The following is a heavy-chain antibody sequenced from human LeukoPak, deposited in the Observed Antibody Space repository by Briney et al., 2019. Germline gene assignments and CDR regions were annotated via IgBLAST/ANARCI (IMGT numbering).Heavy chain of an antibody. Sequence: GASVTVSFKSSGYTFTSYGISWVRQAPGQGLKWMGWISAYNGNTNYAQKLQGRVTMTTDTSTSTAYMELRSLRSDDTAVYYCAREESGSGWISFDYWGQGTLVTVSS. D-gene: IGHD6-19*01. CDR3: AREESGSGWISFDY. V-gene: IGHV1-18*01. CDR1: GYTFTSYG. CDR2: ISAYNGNT. J-gene: IGHJ4*02.